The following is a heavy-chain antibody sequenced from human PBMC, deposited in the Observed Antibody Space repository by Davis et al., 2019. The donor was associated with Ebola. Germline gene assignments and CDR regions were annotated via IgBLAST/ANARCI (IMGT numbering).Heavy chain of an antibody. CDR2: VRSHGSDD. CDR1: GFTFNIFD. J-gene: IGHJ4*02. V-gene: IGHV3-30*02. CDR3: ARDSDDYSFDY. D-gene: IGHD4-11*01. Sequence: PGGSLRLSCAASGFTFNIFDMHWVRQAPGRGLKWVAFVRSHGSDDHYADSVKGRFTISRDNSKNTLYLQMNSLRPEDTAVYYCARDSDDYSFDYWGQGTLVTVSS.